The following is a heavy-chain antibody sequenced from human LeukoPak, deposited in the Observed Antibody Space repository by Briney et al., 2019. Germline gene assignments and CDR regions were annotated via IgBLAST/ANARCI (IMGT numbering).Heavy chain of an antibody. CDR2: ISAYNGNT. CDR1: GYTFTSYI. Sequence: ASVKVSCKASGYTFTSYIISWVRQAPGQGLEWMGWISAYNGNTNYAQKLQGRVTMTTDTSTSTAYMELRSLRSDDTAVYYCARGVGVGMGYYYYYTDVWGKGTTVTISS. J-gene: IGHJ6*03. V-gene: IGHV1-18*01. CDR3: ARGVGVGMGYYYYYTDV. D-gene: IGHD1-26*01.